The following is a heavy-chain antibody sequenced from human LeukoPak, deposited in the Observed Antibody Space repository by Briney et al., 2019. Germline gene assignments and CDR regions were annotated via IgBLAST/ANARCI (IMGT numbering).Heavy chain of an antibody. J-gene: IGHJ4*02. CDR3: ATLVGARVDY. V-gene: IGHV4-30-2*01. CDR2: IYHSGST. CDR1: GGSISSGGYY. Sequence: SETLSLTCTVSGGSISSGGYYWSWIRQPPGKGLEWIGYIYHSGSTYYNPSLKSRVTISVDRSKNQFSLKLSSVTAADTAVYYCATLVGARVDYWGQGTLVTVSS. D-gene: IGHD1-26*01.